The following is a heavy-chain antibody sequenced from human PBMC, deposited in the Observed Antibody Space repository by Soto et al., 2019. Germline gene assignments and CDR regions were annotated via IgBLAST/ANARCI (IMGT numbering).Heavy chain of an antibody. V-gene: IGHV4-59*07. CDR3: ARQQYTVVTAFDV. J-gene: IGHJ3*01. D-gene: IGHD2-15*01. CDR1: GGSITPYY. CDR2: VSYNGNT. Sequence: QVQLKESGPGLVKPADTLSLKCTVSGGSITPYYWSWIRQTPGGGLEWIGYVSYNGNTNYNPSLKSRVSISAYTTKNEFPLKLTSLTAADAAIYFCARQQYTVVTAFDVWGQGTMVAVSS.